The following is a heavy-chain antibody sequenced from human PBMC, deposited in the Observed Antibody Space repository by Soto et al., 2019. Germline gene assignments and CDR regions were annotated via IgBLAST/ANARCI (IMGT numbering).Heavy chain of an antibody. J-gene: IGHJ6*02. CDR2: IYYSGST. V-gene: IGHV4-59*01. CDR1: GGSISSYY. CDR3: ARDSADRGYGMDV. Sequence: SATLSITCTVSGGSISSYYWSWIRQPPGKGLEWIGYIYYSGSTNYNPSLKSRVTISVDTSKNQFSLKLSSVTAADTAVYYCARDSADRGYGMDVWGQGTTVTVSS. D-gene: IGHD2-15*01.